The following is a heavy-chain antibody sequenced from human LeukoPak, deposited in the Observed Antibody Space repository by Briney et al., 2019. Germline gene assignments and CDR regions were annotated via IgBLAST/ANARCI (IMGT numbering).Heavy chain of an antibody. V-gene: IGHV4-4*07. Sequence: LETQSLTCGVSGGSISNFYWNWIRQPAGKGLEWIGRVHASGSSRYNPSFAGRVSMSADTSENQVSLTVTSVTAADTAVYFCARDQSGSGGHNNDAFDIWGQGTMVTVSS. D-gene: IGHD1/OR15-1a*01. CDR1: GGSISNFY. CDR3: ARDQSGSGGHNNDAFDI. J-gene: IGHJ3*02. CDR2: VHASGSS.